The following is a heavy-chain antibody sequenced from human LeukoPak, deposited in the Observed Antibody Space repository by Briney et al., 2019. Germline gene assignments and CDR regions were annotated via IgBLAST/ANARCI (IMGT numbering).Heavy chain of an antibody. CDR1: GYTFTSYG. Sequence: VSVKVPCKASGYTFTSYGISWVRQAPGQGLEWMGWISAYNGNTNYAQKLQGRVTMTTDTSTSTAYMELRSLRSDDTAVYYCARVWRGVATIYFDYWGQGTLVTVSS. V-gene: IGHV1-18*01. J-gene: IGHJ4*02. CDR2: ISAYNGNT. CDR3: ARVWRGVATIYFDY. D-gene: IGHD5-12*01.